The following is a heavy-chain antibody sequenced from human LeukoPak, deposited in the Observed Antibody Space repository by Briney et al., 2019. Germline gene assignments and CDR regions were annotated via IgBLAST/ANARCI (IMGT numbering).Heavy chain of an antibody. Sequence: SGGSLRLSCAASGFTFSSYWMHWVRQAPGKGLVWVSRINTAGSSTIYADSVKGRFTISRDNSKNTLYLQMISLRAEDTAVYYCARDFSVAGPTTFDYWGQGTLVTVSS. D-gene: IGHD6-19*01. CDR1: GFTFSSYW. V-gene: IGHV3-74*01. CDR2: INTAGSST. CDR3: ARDFSVAGPTTFDY. J-gene: IGHJ4*02.